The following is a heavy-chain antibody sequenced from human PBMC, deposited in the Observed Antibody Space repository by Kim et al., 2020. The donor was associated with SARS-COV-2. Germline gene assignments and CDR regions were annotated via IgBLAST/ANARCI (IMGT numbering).Heavy chain of an antibody. Sequence: SETLSLTCTVSGGSISSGGYYWSWIRQHPGKGLEWIGYIYYSGSTYYNPSLKSRVTISVDTSKNQFSLKLSSVTAADTAVYYCARGHIREYYYDSSGYFLFYYWGQGTLVTVSS. CDR2: IYYSGST. CDR1: GGSISSGGYY. D-gene: IGHD3-22*01. CDR3: ARGHIREYYYDSSGYFLFYY. J-gene: IGHJ4*02. V-gene: IGHV4-31*03.